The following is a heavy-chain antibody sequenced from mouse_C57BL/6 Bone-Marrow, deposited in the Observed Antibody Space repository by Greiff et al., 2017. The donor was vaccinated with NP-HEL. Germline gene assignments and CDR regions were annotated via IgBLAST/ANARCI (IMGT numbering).Heavy chain of an antibody. D-gene: IGHD1-1*01. Sequence: VQRVESGPGLVQPSQSLSITCTVSGFSLTSYGVHWVRQSPGKGLEWLGVIWSGGSTDYYAAFISRLSISKDNSKSQVFVKMNSLQADATAIYYCARNFYYGSSYARDYWGQGTSVTVSS. CDR3: ARNFYYGSSYARDY. V-gene: IGHV2-2*01. CDR1: GFSLTSYG. J-gene: IGHJ4*01. CDR2: IWSGGST.